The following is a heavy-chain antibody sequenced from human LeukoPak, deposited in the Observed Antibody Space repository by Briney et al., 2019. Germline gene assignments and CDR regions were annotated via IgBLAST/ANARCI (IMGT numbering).Heavy chain of an antibody. CDR3: ARGSLGDGYGVGDYYQYMDV. Sequence: SVKVSCKTSGGTFSSNAISWVRQAPGQGLEWMGGIMPLFVTANYAQEFQGRVTIITDESTTTAYMELNSLRSEDTAVYYCARGSLGDGYGVGDYYQYMDVWSKGTTVTVSS. J-gene: IGHJ6*03. CDR2: IMPLFVTA. D-gene: IGHD5-24*01. CDR1: GGTFSSNA. V-gene: IGHV1-69*05.